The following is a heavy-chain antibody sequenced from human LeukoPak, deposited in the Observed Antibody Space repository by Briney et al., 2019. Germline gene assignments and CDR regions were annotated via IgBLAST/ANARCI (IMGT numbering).Heavy chain of an antibody. Sequence: SGGSLRLSCVASGFTFSTYAVHWVRQAPGKGLEWVAVISYDGSNKYYTDSVKGRFTISRDNSKNTLYLQMNSLRTEDTAVYYCAKIIYDGAFDIWGQGTMVTVSS. V-gene: IGHV3-30-3*02. CDR1: GFTFSTYA. CDR3: AKIIYDGAFDI. J-gene: IGHJ3*02. D-gene: IGHD3-22*01. CDR2: ISYDGSNK.